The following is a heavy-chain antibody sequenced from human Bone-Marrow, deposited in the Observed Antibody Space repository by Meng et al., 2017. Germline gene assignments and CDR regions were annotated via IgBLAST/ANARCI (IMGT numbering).Heavy chain of an antibody. D-gene: IGHD6-13*01. CDR1: GGSISRSNW. CDR3: ARARSSSWSFDY. Sequence: QLQLQESDSGLVKPSQTLSLTCAVAGGSISRSNWWSWVRQPPGKGLEWIGEIYHSGNTNYNPSLKSRVAMSVDKSKNQFSLRLSSVTAADTAVYYCARARSSSWSFDYWGQGTLVTVSS. J-gene: IGHJ4*02. CDR2: IYHSGNT. V-gene: IGHV4-4*02.